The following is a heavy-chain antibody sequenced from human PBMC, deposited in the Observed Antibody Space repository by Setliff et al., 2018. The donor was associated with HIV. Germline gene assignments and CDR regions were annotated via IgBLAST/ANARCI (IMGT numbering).Heavy chain of an antibody. CDR3: ARAVYGGTYSWFDT. V-gene: IGHV4-34*01. CDR2: INHKTNA. D-gene: IGHD1-26*01. Sequence: PSETLSLTCAVSGGSFSGYYWTWIRQPPGKGLEWIADINHKTNANYNPSLKSRVIISVDTSKNQCSLNLTSVTAADTGLYFCARAVYGGTYSWFDTWGQGSLVTVSS. J-gene: IGHJ5*02. CDR1: GGSFSGYY.